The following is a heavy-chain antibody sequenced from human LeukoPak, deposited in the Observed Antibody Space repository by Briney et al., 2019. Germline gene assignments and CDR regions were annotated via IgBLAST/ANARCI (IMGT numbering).Heavy chain of an antibody. D-gene: IGHD6-13*01. CDR2: IYTSGST. CDR3: ARVGGAAAFRAFDI. J-gene: IGHJ3*02. V-gene: IGHV4-61*02. Sequence: SETLSLTCTVPGGSISSGSYYWSWIRQPAGKGLEWIGRIYTSGSTNYNPSLKSRVTISVDTSKNQFSLKLSSVTAADTAVYYCARVGGAAAFRAFDIWGQGTMVTVSS. CDR1: GGSISSGSYY.